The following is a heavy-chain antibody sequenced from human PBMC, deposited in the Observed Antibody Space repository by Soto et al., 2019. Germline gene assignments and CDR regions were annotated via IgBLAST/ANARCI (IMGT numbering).Heavy chain of an antibody. J-gene: IGHJ6*02. CDR3: AKELQRGMDV. D-gene: IGHD4-4*01. CDR1: GYTFSLYH. V-gene: IGHV1-2*02. CDR2: VHPDSGGT. Sequence: QVPLVQSGAEVKQPGASVKVSCKASGYTFSLYHMHWVRQAPGQGLERMGWVHPDSGGTNYAQSFEGRGTMTRYKSINTSYMELSRLTSDDTAVYYCAKELQRGMDVFGQGTTVTCSS.